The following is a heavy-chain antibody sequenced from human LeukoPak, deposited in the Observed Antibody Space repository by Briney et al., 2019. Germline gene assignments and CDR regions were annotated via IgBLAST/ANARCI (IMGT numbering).Heavy chain of an antibody. V-gene: IGHV3-23*01. Sequence: GGSLRLSCAASGFPFSTCAMGWVRQAPGKGLGWVSVIRGSGGSRFYADSVKGRFTISRDNSKNTVHLQMSGLRAEDTALYYCAKAHCSPTSCSRIDYGGQGTLVTVSS. CDR3: AKAHCSPTSCSRIDY. D-gene: IGHD2-2*01. CDR1: GFPFSTCA. J-gene: IGHJ4*02. CDR2: IRGSGGSR.